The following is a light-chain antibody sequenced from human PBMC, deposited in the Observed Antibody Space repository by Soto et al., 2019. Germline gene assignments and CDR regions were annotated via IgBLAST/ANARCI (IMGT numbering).Light chain of an antibody. Sequence: IQLTQSPSSLSASVGDRVTISCRASQGIANFLAWYQQKPGKAPKLLIYGASTLQSGVPSRFSGSGSGTDFTLTISSLQPEDFSTYYCHQLNSFPIPFGPGTNVYLQ. CDR1: QGIANF. V-gene: IGKV1-9*01. CDR2: GAS. J-gene: IGKJ3*01. CDR3: HQLNSFPIP.